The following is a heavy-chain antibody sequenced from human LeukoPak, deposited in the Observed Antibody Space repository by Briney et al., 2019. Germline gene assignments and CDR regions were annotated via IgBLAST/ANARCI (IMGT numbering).Heavy chain of an antibody. CDR3: ARDRIAARFPYYLDY. Sequence: GGSLRLSCAASGFTFSSYSMNWVRQAPGKGLEWVSYISSSSSTIYYADSVKGRFTISRDNAKNSLYLQMNSLRAEDTAVYYCARDRIAARFPYYLDYWAREPWSPSPQ. CDR2: ISSSSSTI. J-gene: IGHJ4*02. D-gene: IGHD6-6*01. V-gene: IGHV3-48*01. CDR1: GFTFSSYS.